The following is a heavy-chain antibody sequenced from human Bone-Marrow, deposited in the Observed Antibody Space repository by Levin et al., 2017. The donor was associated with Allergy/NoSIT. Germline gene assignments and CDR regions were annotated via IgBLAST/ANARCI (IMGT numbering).Heavy chain of an antibody. J-gene: IGHJ6*02. D-gene: IGHD6-13*01. CDR1: GGSIDSTTYY. CDR2: SYYSGAT. CDR3: ARRSPFGSSHMDV. V-gene: IGHV4-39*01. Sequence: SETLSLTCTVSGGSIDSTTYYWGWIRQPPGTGLEWIGCSYYSGATYYNPSLRRRFTISVDTSKNQFSLKLSSVTAADTAVYYCARRSPFGSSHMDVWGQGTTVTVSS.